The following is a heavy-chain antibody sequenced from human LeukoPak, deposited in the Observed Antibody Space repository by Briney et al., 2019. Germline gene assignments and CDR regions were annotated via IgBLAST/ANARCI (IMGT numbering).Heavy chain of an antibody. D-gene: IGHD1-26*01. CDR2: INPNSGGT. Sequence: ASVKVSCNASAYTFTGYYIHWVRQAPGQGLEWMGWINPNSGGTNYAQKFQGRVTMTRDTSINTAFMELSRLRSDDTALYYCARDRKVWEVGGDFDYWGQGTLVTVSS. CDR3: ARDRKVWEVGGDFDY. V-gene: IGHV1-2*02. J-gene: IGHJ4*02. CDR1: AYTFTGYY.